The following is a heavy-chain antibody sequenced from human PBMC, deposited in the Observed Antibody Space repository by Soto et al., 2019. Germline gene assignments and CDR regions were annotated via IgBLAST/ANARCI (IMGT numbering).Heavy chain of an antibody. CDR1: GGSISSGDYY. CDR2: IYYSGST. J-gene: IGHJ6*02. V-gene: IGHV4-30-4*01. D-gene: IGHD3-16*01. CDR3: ASPDYAHYGMDV. Sequence: QVQLQESGPGLVKPSQTLSLTCTVSGGSISSGDYYWSWIRQPPGKGLERIGYIYYSGSTYYNPSLKSRVSISVDTSKNPFALKLSSVTAADTAVYYCASPDYAHYGMDVWGQGTTVTVSS.